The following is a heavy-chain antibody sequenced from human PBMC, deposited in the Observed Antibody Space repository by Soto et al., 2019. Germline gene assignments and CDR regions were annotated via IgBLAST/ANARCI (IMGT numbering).Heavy chain of an antibody. Sequence: PSETLSLTCTVFGGSIGSYYWSWVRRPPGKGLEWIGYVYNSGSTRYSPSFKSRVTISVDRSKNQFSLKLSSVTAADTAVYYCARAAVTRLDYWGQGTLVTVSS. CDR3: ARAAVTRLDY. J-gene: IGHJ4*02. CDR2: VYNSGST. CDR1: GGSIGSYY. V-gene: IGHV4-59*12. D-gene: IGHD4-17*01.